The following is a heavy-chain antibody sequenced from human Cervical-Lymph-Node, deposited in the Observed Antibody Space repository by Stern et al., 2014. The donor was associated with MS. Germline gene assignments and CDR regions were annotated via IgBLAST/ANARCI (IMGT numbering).Heavy chain of an antibody. D-gene: IGHD5-24*01. J-gene: IGHJ6*02. CDR2: IIPIFGTT. V-gene: IGHV1-69*06. CDR3: ASGLIPRDHYNYYGMEV. Sequence: VQLVESGAEVKKPGSSVKVSCKASGGTFSSLGISWVRQAPGQGLEWGGGIIPIFGTTNYAQQLQDRVTITADTATSTAYMDLSSLRSEDTAVYYCASGLIPRDHYNYYGMEVWGQGTTVIVSS. CDR1: GGTFSSLG.